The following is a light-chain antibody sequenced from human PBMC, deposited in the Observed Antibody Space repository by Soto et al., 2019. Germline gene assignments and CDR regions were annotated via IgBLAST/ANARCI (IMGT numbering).Light chain of an antibody. CDR1: RGHSAFA. J-gene: IGLJ2*01. V-gene: IGLV4-69*01. CDR2: LNSDGSH. Sequence: QSVLTQSPSASASLGASVTLTCTLSRGHSAFAITCHQQQPEKGPRYLMFLNSDGSHRKGDGIPDRFSGSSSGAERYLTISGLQSEDEADYYCQTWGTGIRVFGGGTKLTVL. CDR3: QTWGTGIRV.